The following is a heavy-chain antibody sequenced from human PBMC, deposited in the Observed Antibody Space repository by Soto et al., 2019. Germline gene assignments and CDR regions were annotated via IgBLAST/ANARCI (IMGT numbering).Heavy chain of an antibody. J-gene: IGHJ4*02. CDR2: TSSNNGKT. V-gene: IGHV1-18*01. Sequence: GASVKVSCKTSGYSFTTYGISWVRQAPGQGLEWMGWTSSNNGKTKYAQKFQGRVTMTTDKSTNTAHMELRSLRSGDTAVYYCARTSVAQSEDYFDYWGQGTLVTVS. D-gene: IGHD5-12*01. CDR1: GYSFTTYG. CDR3: ARTSVAQSEDYFDY.